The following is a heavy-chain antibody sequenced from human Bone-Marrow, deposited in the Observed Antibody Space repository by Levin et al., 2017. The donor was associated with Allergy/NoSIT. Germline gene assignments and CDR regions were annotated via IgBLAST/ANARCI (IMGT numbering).Heavy chain of an antibody. CDR2: IYDSGST. Sequence: SQTLSLTCTVSGGSIRSGGYYWSWIRQHPGKGLEWIGYIYDSGSTSYNPSLESRVAISVDASKNQFYLKLTSLTAADTAVYYCARIPDTTSEFDYWGQGTLVTVSS. CDR1: GGSIRSGGYY. CDR3: ARIPDTTSEFDY. J-gene: IGHJ4*02. D-gene: IGHD5-18*01. V-gene: IGHV4-31*02.